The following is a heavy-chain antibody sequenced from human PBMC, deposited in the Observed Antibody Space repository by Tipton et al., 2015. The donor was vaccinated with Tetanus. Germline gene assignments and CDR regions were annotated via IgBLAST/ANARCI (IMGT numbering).Heavy chain of an antibody. CDR1: GGSSSSFY. CDR2: INHRGGT. V-gene: IGHV4-34*01. D-gene: IGHD3-3*01. CDR3: ARSHVFRFTLFGEEIPRSGRFDP. Sequence: TLSLTCAVYGGSSSSFYWSWIRQTPGKGLEWIGEINHRGGTSYNPSLKSRATISLDTSKKLFSLRLKSVTAADTAIYYCARSHVFRFTLFGEEIPRSGRFDPWGQGTLVTVSS. J-gene: IGHJ5*02.